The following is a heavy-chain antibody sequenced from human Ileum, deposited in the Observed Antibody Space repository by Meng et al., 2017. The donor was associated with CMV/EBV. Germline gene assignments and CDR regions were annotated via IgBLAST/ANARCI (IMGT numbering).Heavy chain of an antibody. D-gene: IGHD3-3*01. CDR2: IYSGGST. J-gene: IGHJ6*02. V-gene: IGHV3-53*01. Sequence: GESLKISCAASGFTVSSNYMSWVRQAPGQGLEWVSVIYSGGSTYYADSVKGRFTISRDNSKNTLYLQMNSLRAEDTAVYYCASGGGDFWSGYSYGMDVWGQGTTVTVSS. CDR3: ASGGGDFWSGYSYGMDV. CDR1: GFTVSSNY.